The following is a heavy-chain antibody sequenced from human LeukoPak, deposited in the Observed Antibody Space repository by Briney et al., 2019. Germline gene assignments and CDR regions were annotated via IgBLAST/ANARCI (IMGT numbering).Heavy chain of an antibody. CDR3: ARVPSGSYDY. CDR2: INHSGST. Sequence: PSETLSLTCAVYGGSFSGYYWSWIRQPPGKGLEWIWEINHSGSTNYNPSHKSRVTISVDTSKNQFSLKLSSVTAADTAVYYCARVPSGSYDYWGQGILVTVSS. CDR1: GGSFSGYY. D-gene: IGHD1-26*01. V-gene: IGHV4-34*01. J-gene: IGHJ4*02.